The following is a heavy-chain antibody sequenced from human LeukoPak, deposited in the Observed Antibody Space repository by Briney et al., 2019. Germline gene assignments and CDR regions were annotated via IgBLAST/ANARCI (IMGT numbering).Heavy chain of an antibody. CDR1: GFTFSSYA. D-gene: IGHD6-19*01. Sequence: AGGSLRLSCAASGFTFSSYAMSWVRQAPGKGLEWVSAIIGSGGTTYYADSVKGRFTISRDNSKNTLYLQMNSLRAEDTALYYCAKEPIAVPGTFDYWGQGTLVTVSS. CDR3: AKEPIAVPGTFDY. CDR2: IIGSGGTT. V-gene: IGHV3-23*01. J-gene: IGHJ4*02.